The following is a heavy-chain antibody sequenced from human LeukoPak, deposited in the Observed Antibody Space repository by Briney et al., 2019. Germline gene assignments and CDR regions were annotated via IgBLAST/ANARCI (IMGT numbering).Heavy chain of an antibody. CDR3: ATGRDGYNSEYFQH. CDR1: GYTFTGYY. CDR2: INPNSGGA. Sequence: GASVTVSCKASGYTFTGYYMHWVRQAPGQGLEWMGWINPNSGGANCAQKFQGRVTMTRDTSTSTVYMELSSLRSEDTAVYFCATGRDGYNSEYFQHWGQGTLVTVSS. D-gene: IGHD5-24*01. J-gene: IGHJ1*01. V-gene: IGHV1-2*02.